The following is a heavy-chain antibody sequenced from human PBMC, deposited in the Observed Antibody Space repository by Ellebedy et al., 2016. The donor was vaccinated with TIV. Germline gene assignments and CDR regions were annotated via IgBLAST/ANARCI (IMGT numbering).Heavy chain of an antibody. CDR3: ARPDNYDSSGQLY. Sequence: GESLKISCRGSGYSFTNYWISWVRQMPGKGLEWMGRIDPSDSYTNYSPSFQGHVTMSVDKSISTAYLQWSSLKASDTAMYFCARPDNYDSSGQLYWGQGTLVTVSS. CDR1: GYSFTNYW. D-gene: IGHD3-22*01. V-gene: IGHV5-10-1*01. CDR2: IDPSDSYT. J-gene: IGHJ4*02.